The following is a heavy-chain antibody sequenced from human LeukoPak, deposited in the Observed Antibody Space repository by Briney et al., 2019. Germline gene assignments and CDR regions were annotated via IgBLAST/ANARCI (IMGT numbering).Heavy chain of an antibody. V-gene: IGHV1-8*01. CDR3: ARDYGSGSYKG. Sequence: ASVKVSCKASGYTFSNYDIHWVRQATGQGLEWMGWMNPNSGHTGYAQEFQGRVTMTRNTSITTAYLELSSLSSEDTAVYFCARDYGSGSYKGWGQGTLVTVSS. CDR1: GYTFSNYD. J-gene: IGHJ4*02. CDR2: MNPNSGHT. D-gene: IGHD3-10*01.